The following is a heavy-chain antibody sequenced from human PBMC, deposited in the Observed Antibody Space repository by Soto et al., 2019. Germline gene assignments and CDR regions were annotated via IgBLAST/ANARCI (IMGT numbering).Heavy chain of an antibody. D-gene: IGHD2-21*01. CDR3: ARDRSGDCDN. CDR2: MNTNSGNT. CDR1: GYTCTSYE. V-gene: IGHV1-8*01. J-gene: IGHJ4*02. Sequence: QVQLVQSGADGKKPRASVKVSCKASGYTCTSYEINWVRQATGQGLEWMGGMNTNSGNTGYSQKFKGRVTMTRNTSIRTAYMALSSLRSQDTAVYYCARDRSGDCDNWGQGTLVTVSP.